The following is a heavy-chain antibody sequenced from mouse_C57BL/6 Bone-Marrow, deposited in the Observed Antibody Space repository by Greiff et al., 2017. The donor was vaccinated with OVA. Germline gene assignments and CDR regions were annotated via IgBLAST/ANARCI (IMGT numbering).Heavy chain of an antibody. Sequence: VQLQQSVAELVRPGASVKLSCTASGFNIKNTYMHWVKQRPEQGLEWIGRIDPANGNTKYAPKFQGKATIPADTSSNTAYLQLSSLTSEDTAIYYCASGYGSSYWYFDVWGTGTTVTVSS. CDR2: IDPANGNT. D-gene: IGHD1-1*01. CDR3: ASGYGSSYWYFDV. J-gene: IGHJ1*03. CDR1: GFNIKNTY. V-gene: IGHV14-3*01.